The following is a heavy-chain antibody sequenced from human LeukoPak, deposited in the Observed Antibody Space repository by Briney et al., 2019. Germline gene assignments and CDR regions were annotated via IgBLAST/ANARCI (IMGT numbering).Heavy chain of an antibody. D-gene: IGHD2-21*02. J-gene: IGHJ4*02. CDR3: ATSPYGCGGDCFFDY. Sequence: GASVKVSCKASGYTFTGYYMHWARQAPGQGLEWMGWINPNSGGTNYAQKFQGRVTMTRDTSISTAYMELSRLRSDDTAVYYCATSPYGCGGDCFFDYWGQGTLVTVSS. CDR1: GYTFTGYY. CDR2: INPNSGGT. V-gene: IGHV1-2*02.